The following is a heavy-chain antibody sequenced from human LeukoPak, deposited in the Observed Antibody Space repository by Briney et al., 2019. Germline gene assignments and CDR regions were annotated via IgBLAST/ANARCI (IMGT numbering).Heavy chain of an antibody. V-gene: IGHV1-18*01. CDR3: ARVKREGSGWSAIGAFDI. J-gene: IGHJ3*02. CDR1: GYTFTSYG. Sequence: ASVKVSCKASGYTFTSYGISWVRQAPGQGLEWMGWISTYNGNTNYAQKLQGRVTMTTDTSTSTAYMELRSLRSDDTAVYYCARVKREGSGWSAIGAFDIWGQGTMVTVSS. D-gene: IGHD6-19*01. CDR2: ISTYNGNT.